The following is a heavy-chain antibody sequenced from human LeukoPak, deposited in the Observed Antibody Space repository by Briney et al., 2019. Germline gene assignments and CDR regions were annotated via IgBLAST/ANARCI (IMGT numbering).Heavy chain of an antibody. D-gene: IGHD5-12*01. Sequence: GGSLRLSCAASGFNFIDYSMNWVRQAPGKGLEWIPYIGISSGNTKYADSVKGRFTISRDKARNSLYLQMNSLRVEDTAVYYCARDHRYAFDNWGHGTLVTVPS. V-gene: IGHV3-48*01. J-gene: IGHJ4*01. CDR3: ARDHRYAFDN. CDR2: IGISSGNT. CDR1: GFNFIDYS.